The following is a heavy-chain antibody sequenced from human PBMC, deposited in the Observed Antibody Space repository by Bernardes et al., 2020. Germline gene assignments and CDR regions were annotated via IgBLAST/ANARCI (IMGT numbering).Heavy chain of an antibody. Sequence: ASVKVSCKASGYTFTSYGISWVRQAPGQGLEWMGWISAYNGNTNYAQKLQGRVTMTTDTSTSTAYMELRSLRSDDTAVYYCARVPRYYYGSGSYYRGFDPWGQGTLVTVSS. J-gene: IGHJ5*02. D-gene: IGHD3-10*01. CDR2: ISAYNGNT. V-gene: IGHV1-18*01. CDR1: GYTFTSYG. CDR3: ARVPRYYYGSGSYYRGFDP.